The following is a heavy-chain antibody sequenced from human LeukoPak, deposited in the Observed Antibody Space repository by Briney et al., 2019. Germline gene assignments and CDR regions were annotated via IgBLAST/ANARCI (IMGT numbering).Heavy chain of an antibody. J-gene: IGHJ3*02. Sequence: GASVKVSCKASGYTFTGYYMHWVRQAPGQGLEWMGGIIPTFDTANYAQKFQGRVTITTDESTSTAYLELRSLRSEDTAVYYCARGGYGSGTYLSTDAFDIWGQGTMVTVSS. CDR3: ARGGYGSGTYLSTDAFDI. V-gene: IGHV1-69*05. CDR1: GYTFTGYY. D-gene: IGHD3-10*01. CDR2: IIPTFDTA.